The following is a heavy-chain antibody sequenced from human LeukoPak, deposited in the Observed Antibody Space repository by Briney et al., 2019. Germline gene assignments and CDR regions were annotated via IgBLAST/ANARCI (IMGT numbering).Heavy chain of an antibody. CDR2: ISNNGGYT. V-gene: IGHV3-23*01. J-gene: IGHJ4*02. Sequence: PGGSLRLSCAASGFTFSSSAMSWVRQAPGKGLEWVSAISNNGGYTYYADSVQGRFTISRDNSKSTLCLQMNSLRAEDTALYYCAKEIPLPRWGQGTLVTVSS. CDR1: GFTFSSSA. CDR3: AKEIPLPR.